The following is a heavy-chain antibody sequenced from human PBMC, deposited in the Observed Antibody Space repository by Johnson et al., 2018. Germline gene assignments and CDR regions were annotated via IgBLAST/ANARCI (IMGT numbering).Heavy chain of an antibody. CDR3: ASRYYDSSGYFSYLQH. V-gene: IGHV3-7*01. CDR2: RKQAGSEK. J-gene: IGHJ1*01. D-gene: IGHD3-22*01. Sequence: VQLVQSGGGLVQPGGSLRLSCEASGFTFSNYWMSWVRQAPGKGLEWVANRKQAGSEKYYVDSVKCRFTISRENAKNSLYLQMNTLRAEDTAVFYCASRYYDSSGYFSYLQHWGQGTRVTVSS. CDR1: GFTFSNYW.